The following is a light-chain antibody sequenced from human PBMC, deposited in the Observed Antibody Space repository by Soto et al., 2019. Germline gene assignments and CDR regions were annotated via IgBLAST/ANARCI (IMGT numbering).Light chain of an antibody. CDR2: EAS. V-gene: IGLV2-23*01. Sequence: QSALTQPASVSGSPGQSITISCTGTSRDVGSHNLVSWYQQFPGKAPKLIIFEASKRPSGVSNRFSGSKSGSTASLTISGLHAEDEADYYCCSNAAGSTYVFGSGTKVTVL. CDR1: SRDVGSHNL. CDR3: CSNAAGSTYV. J-gene: IGLJ1*01.